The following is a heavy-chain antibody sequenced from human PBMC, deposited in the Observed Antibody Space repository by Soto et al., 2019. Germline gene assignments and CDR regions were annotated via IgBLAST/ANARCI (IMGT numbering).Heavy chain of an antibody. CDR2: TRQDGGQS. D-gene: IGHD6-19*01. V-gene: IGHV3-7*01. J-gene: IGHJ4*02. Sequence: EVQLVESGGGLVQPGGSLRLSCEASGFTLSSYWMSWIRQAPGKGLEWVANTRQDGGQSYLVDSVQGRFTISRDNAKNSVYLQRNSLRAEDTAVYYCVRYGSTGWHFDSWGQGTLVTVSS. CDR1: GFTLSSYW. CDR3: VRYGSTGWHFDS.